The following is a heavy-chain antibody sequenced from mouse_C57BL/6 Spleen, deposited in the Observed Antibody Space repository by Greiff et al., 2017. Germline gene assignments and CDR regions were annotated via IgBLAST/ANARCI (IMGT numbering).Heavy chain of an antibody. V-gene: IGHV5-17*01. D-gene: IGHD2-4*01. CDR1: GFTFSDYG. J-gene: IGHJ3*01. Sequence: EVQVVESGGGLVKPGGSLKLSCAASGFTFSDYGMHWVRQAPEKGLEWVAYISSGSSTIYYADAVKGRFTISRDIAKNTMFLQMTSLRSEDTAMYYCARFYDYDPWFAYWGQGTLVTVSA. CDR3: ARFYDYDPWFAY. CDR2: ISSGSSTI.